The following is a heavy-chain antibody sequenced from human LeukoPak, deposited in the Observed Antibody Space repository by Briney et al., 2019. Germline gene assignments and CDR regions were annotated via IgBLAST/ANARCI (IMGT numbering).Heavy chain of an antibody. Sequence: GGSLRLSCAASGFTFSSHSMNWVRQAPGKGLEWVSSISSSSYIYYADSVKGRFTISRDNSKNTLYLQMNSLRAEDTAVYYCAKHLRVRGVFYYYYGMDVWGQGTTVTVSS. D-gene: IGHD3-10*01. CDR1: GFTFSSHS. V-gene: IGHV3-21*04. J-gene: IGHJ6*02. CDR2: ISSSSYI. CDR3: AKHLRVRGVFYYYYGMDV.